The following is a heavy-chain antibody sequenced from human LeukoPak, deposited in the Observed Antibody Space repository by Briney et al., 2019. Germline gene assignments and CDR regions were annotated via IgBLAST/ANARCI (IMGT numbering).Heavy chain of an antibody. J-gene: IGHJ4*02. CDR3: ATYRQVLLPFES. CDR1: GFTFNSYG. V-gene: IGHV3-23*01. Sequence: PGGSLRLSCAASGFTFNSYGMSWVRQAPGKGLEWVCAISGSGGSTHYADSVKGRFTVSRDNSKNTLYLQMNSLRAEDTAIYYCATYRQVLLPFESWGQGTLVTVSS. CDR2: ISGSGGST. D-gene: IGHD2-8*02.